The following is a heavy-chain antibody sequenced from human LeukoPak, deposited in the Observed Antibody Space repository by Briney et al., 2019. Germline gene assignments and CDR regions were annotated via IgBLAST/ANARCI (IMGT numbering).Heavy chain of an antibody. CDR2: IWYDGSNK. CDR3: ASGPRGFDY. V-gene: IGHV3-33*01. J-gene: IGHJ4*02. Sequence: GGSLRLSCAASGFTFSSYGMHWVRQAPGKGLEGVAVIWYDGSNKYYADSVKGRFTISRDNSKNTLYLQMNSLRAEDTAVYYCASGPRGFDYWGQGTLVTVSS. D-gene: IGHD3/OR15-3a*01. CDR1: GFTFSSYG.